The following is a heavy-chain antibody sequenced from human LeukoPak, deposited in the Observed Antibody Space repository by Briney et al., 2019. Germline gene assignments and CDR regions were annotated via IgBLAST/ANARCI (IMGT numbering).Heavy chain of an antibody. Sequence: GGSLRLSCAASGFTFSTYWMYWVRHAPDQGLVGVARITADGSKNYADSVKDRFTISRDNAKNTLYLQMNSLRVEDTAMYYCVRGGVEPYWGQGTLVTVSS. J-gene: IGHJ4*02. CDR2: ITADGSKN. V-gene: IGHV3-74*01. CDR3: VRGGVEPY. CDR1: GFTFSTYW. D-gene: IGHD1-14*01.